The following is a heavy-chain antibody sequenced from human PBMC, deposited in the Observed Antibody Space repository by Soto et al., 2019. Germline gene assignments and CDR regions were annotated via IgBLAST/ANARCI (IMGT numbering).Heavy chain of an antibody. Sequence: QVQLQESGPGLVKPSQTLSLTCTVSGGSISSGTYYWSWIRQPPGKGLEWIGFIYYSGSTYYSTSLKSRVTISVDTSKSQFSLNLSFVTAADTAVYYCATMGTPATGLYFFDYWGQGSLVTVSS. CDR3: ATMGTPATGLYFFDY. CDR2: IYYSGST. CDR1: GGSISSGTYY. V-gene: IGHV4-30-4*01. J-gene: IGHJ4*02. D-gene: IGHD2-15*01.